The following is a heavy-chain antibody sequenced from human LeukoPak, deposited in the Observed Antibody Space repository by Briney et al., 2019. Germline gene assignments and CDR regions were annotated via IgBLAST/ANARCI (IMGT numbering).Heavy chain of an antibody. J-gene: IGHJ6*02. V-gene: IGHV3-7*01. CDR2: IKQDGSEK. Sequence: GGSLRLSCAASGFTFSSYWMSWVRQAPGKGLEWVANIKQDGSEKYYVDSVKGRFTISRDNAKNSLYLQMNSLRAEDTAVYYCARDLEAYDFWSGYYINNYYYYGMDVWGQGTTVTVSS. CDR3: ARDLEAYDFWSGYYINNYYYYGMDV. CDR1: GFTFSSYW. D-gene: IGHD3-3*01.